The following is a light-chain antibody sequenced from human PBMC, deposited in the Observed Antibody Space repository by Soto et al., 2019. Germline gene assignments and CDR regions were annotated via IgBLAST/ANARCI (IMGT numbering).Light chain of an antibody. CDR2: DAS. J-gene: IGKJ5*01. CDR3: HQRRSWPIT. V-gene: IGKV3-11*01. Sequence: EVVLTQSPATLSLSAGERASLSCRASQDVGSLIAWYQQKHGQPPRLLIYDASNSATGLPARFSGSGAGTDFLITISLLEPEDVAFYYCHQRRSWPITFGQGTRLDIK. CDR1: QDVGSL.